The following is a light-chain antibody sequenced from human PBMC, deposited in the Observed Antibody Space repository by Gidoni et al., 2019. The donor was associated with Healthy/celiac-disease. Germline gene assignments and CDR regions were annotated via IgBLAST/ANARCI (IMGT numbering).Light chain of an antibody. Sequence: LGLPFTISCTGTSSDVGGYNYVSWYQQHPGKAPKLMIYDVSNRPSGVSNRFSGSKSGNTASLTISGLQAEDEADYYCSSYTSSSTVVFGGGTKLTVL. CDR2: DVS. J-gene: IGLJ2*01. V-gene: IGLV2-14*03. CDR1: SSDVGGYNY. CDR3: SSYTSSSTVV.